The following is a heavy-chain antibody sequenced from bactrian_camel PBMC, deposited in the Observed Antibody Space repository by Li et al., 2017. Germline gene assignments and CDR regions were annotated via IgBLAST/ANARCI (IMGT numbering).Heavy chain of an antibody. CDR1: GYMFSSWC. D-gene: IGHD1*01. V-gene: IGHV3S53*01. J-gene: IGHJ4*01. CDR2: IGRGDDG. Sequence: HVQLVESGGGLVQPGGSVRLSCEATGYMFSSWCMAWFRQAPGKVREAVATIGRGDDGSYADTVQGRFTISLDSAKNTMYLQMNSLKPEDTAMYYCAADSVILPGRELEASEYSYWGQGTQVTVS. CDR3: AADSVILPGRELEASEYSY.